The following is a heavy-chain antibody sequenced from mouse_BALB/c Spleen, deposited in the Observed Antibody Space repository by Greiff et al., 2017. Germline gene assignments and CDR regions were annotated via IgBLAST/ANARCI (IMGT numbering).Heavy chain of an antibody. V-gene: IGHV1-4*01. Sequence: QVQLKQSGAELARPGASVKMSCKASGYTFTSYTMHWVKQRPGQGLEWIGYINPSSGYTNYNQKFKDKATLTADKSSSTAYMQLSSLTSEDSAVYYCASGVGLTGTYAMDYWGQGTSVTVSS. J-gene: IGHJ4*01. CDR1: GYTFTSYT. CDR3: ASGVGLTGTYAMDY. CDR2: INPSSGYT. D-gene: IGHD4-1*01.